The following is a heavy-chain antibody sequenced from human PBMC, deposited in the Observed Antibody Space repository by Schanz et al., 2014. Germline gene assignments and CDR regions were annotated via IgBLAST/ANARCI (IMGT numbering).Heavy chain of an antibody. CDR2: INAYNGDR. D-gene: IGHD3-10*01. CDR1: GYAFSKYG. J-gene: IGHJ6*02. CDR3: ARALFGSGHGDV. V-gene: IGHV1-18*04. Sequence: QVQLVQSGADVKKPGASVNVSCKASGYAFSKYGINWVRQAPGQGLEWMGWINAYNGDRKYAQNFQDRVTMTTDTSTRTVYMELTSLTSDDTAVYYCARALFGSGHGDVWGQGTTVTVSS.